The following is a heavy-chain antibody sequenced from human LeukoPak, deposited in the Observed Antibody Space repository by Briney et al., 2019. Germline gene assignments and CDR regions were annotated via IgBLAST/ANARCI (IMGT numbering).Heavy chain of an antibody. J-gene: IGHJ4*02. CDR1: GYTFTAYY. Sequence: GESLKVSCKASGYTFTAYYIHWVRQAPGQGLEWMGWINPNSGGTEYAQKFQGRITLTRDTSISTAYMELSRLRSDDTAVYYCASFYAPVRGIESQNLVTVYWGQGTLVSVSS. V-gene: IGHV1-2*02. CDR2: INPNSGGT. CDR3: ASFYAPVRGIESQNLVTVY. D-gene: IGHD2/OR15-2a*01.